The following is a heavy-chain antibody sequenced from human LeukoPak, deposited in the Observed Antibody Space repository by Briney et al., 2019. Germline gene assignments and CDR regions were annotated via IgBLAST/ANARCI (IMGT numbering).Heavy chain of an antibody. Sequence: GRSLRLSCAASGFIFDDYAMHWVRQVPGKGLQWVSGINWNSSYIGLADFVKGRVTISRDNAKNSLYLNMNSLRAEDTALYYCAKDTTATGTGSFDYWGQGTLVTVSS. J-gene: IGHJ4*02. CDR3: AKDTTATGTGSFDY. V-gene: IGHV3-9*01. D-gene: IGHD6-13*01. CDR1: GFIFDDYA. CDR2: INWNSSYI.